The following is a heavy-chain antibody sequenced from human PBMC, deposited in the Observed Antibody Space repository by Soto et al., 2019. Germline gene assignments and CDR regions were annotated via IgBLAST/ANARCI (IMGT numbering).Heavy chain of an antibody. CDR1: GGTFSSYA. D-gene: IGHD2-21*02. Sequence: SVKVSCKASGGTFSSYAISWVRQAPGQGLEWMGGIIPIFGTANYAQKFQGRVTITADKSTSTAYMELSSLRSEDTAVYYCARVIYVDTAMAPGEAYCGGDCYYDDFDIWGQGTMVTVSS. J-gene: IGHJ3*02. CDR3: ARVIYVDTAMAPGEAYCGGDCYYDDFDI. CDR2: IIPIFGTA. V-gene: IGHV1-69*06.